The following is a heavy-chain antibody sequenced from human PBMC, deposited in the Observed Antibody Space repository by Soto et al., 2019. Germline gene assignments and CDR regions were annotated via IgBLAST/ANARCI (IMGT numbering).Heavy chain of an antibody. J-gene: IGHJ6*02. D-gene: IGHD3-10*01. Sequence: ASVKVSCKASGYTFTSYAMHWVRQAPGQRLEWMGWINAGNGNTKYSQKFQGRVTITRDTSASTAYMELSSLRSEDTAVYYCARASLWCGDPLYYYYYGLHGWGQGTTVTVSS. CDR1: GYTFTSYA. CDR2: INAGNGNT. CDR3: ARASLWCGDPLYYYYYGLHG. V-gene: IGHV1-3*01.